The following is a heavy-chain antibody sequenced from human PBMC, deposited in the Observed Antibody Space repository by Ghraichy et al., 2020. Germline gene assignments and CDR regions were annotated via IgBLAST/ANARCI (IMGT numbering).Heavy chain of an antibody. D-gene: IGHD3-3*01. J-gene: IGHJ6*02. CDR3: TPFYTISMHPYYYYGMDV. CDR1: GFTFSNAW. CDR2: IKSKTDGGTT. V-gene: IGHV3-15*01. Sequence: GGSLRLSCAASGFTFSNAWMSWVRQAPGKGLEWVGRIKSKTDGGTTDYAAPVKGRFTISRDDSKNTLYLQMNSLKTEDTAVYYCTPFYTISMHPYYYYGMDVWGQGTTVTVSS.